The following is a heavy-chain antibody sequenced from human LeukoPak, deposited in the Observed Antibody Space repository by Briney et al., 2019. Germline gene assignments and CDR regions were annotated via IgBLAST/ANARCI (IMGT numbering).Heavy chain of an antibody. Sequence: GGSLRLSCAASGLTFSSYGMHWVRQAPGKGLEWVAVIWYDGSNKYYADSVKGRFTISRDNSKNTLYLQMNSLRAEDTAVYYCARDNGYGGHFDYWGQGTLVTVSS. J-gene: IGHJ4*02. CDR1: GLTFSSYG. D-gene: IGHD4-23*01. CDR2: IWYDGSNK. CDR3: ARDNGYGGHFDY. V-gene: IGHV3-33*01.